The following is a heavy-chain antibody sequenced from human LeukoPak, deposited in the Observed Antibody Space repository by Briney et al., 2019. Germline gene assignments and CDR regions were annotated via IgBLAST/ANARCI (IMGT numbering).Heavy chain of an antibody. D-gene: IGHD3-22*01. Sequence: PSETLSLTCTVSGGSISSGVYYWSWIRQHPGKGLEWIGYIYYSGSTYYNPSLKSRVTISVDTSKNQFSLKLTSVTAADTAVYYCARGQVYDSRGFYMYYFDYWGQGALATVSS. CDR3: ARGQVYDSRGFYMYYFDY. CDR2: IYYSGST. CDR1: GGSISSGVYY. V-gene: IGHV4-31*03. J-gene: IGHJ4*02.